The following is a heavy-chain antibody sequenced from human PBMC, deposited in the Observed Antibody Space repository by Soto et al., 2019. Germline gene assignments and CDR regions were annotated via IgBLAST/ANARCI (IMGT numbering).Heavy chain of an antibody. V-gene: IGHV1-69*13. CDR1: GGTFSSYA. CDR2: IIPIFGTA. J-gene: IGHJ6*02. D-gene: IGHD1-1*01. CDR3: ARDIITTGTGPGGMDV. Sequence: SVKVSCKASGGTFSSYAISWVRQAPGQGLEWMGGIIPIFGTANYAQKFQGRITITADESTSTAYMELSSLRSEDTAVYYCARDIITTGTGPGGMDVWGQGTTVTVSS.